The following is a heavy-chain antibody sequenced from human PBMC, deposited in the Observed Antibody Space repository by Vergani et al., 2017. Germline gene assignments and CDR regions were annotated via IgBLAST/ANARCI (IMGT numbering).Heavy chain of an antibody. CDR1: GGTFSSYA. D-gene: IGHD3-16*01. V-gene: IGHV1-69*01. J-gene: IGHJ4*02. CDR2: IIPIFGTA. CDR3: ARAWGTAPTDSYFDY. Sequence: QVQLVQSGAEVKKPGSSVKVSCKASGGTFSSYAISWVRQAPGQGLEWMGGIIPIFGTANYEQKFQGRVKSTADESTSTAYMELSSLRSEDKAVYYCARAWGTAPTDSYFDYRGQGTLVTVSS.